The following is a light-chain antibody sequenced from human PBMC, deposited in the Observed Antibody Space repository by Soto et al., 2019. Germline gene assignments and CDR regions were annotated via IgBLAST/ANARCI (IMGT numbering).Light chain of an antibody. CDR3: SSYTSSRTLV. Sequence: QSVLTQPASVSGSPGQSITISCTGTTSDVGGYNYVSWYQQHLGKVPQLMIYDVSNRPSGVSNRFSGSKSGNTASLTISGLQAEDEADYFCSSYTSSRTLVFGGGTKLTVL. CDR1: TSDVGGYNY. J-gene: IGLJ2*01. V-gene: IGLV2-14*01. CDR2: DVS.